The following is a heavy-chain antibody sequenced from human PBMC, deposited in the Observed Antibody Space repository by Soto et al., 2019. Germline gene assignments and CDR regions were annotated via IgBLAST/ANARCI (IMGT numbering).Heavy chain of an antibody. CDR3: ARDGGVSAYCPFDY. V-gene: IGHV1-69*12. CDR2: IIPIFGTA. Sequence: QVQLVQSGAEVKKPGSSVKVSCKASGGTFSSYAISWVRQAPGQGLEWMGGIIPIFGTADYAQKFQGRVTITADESTGTAYMELSSLRSEDTAVYYCARDGGVSAYCPFDYWGQGTLVTVSS. J-gene: IGHJ4*02. D-gene: IGHD3-16*01. CDR1: GGTFSSYA.